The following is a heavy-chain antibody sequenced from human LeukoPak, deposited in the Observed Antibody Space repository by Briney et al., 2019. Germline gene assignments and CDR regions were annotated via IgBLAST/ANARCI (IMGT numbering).Heavy chain of an antibody. V-gene: IGHV4-59*08. CDR1: GGSISSYY. D-gene: IGHD3-3*01. J-gene: IGHJ4*02. Sequence: TSSETLSLTCTVSGGSISSYYWSWIRQPPGKGLEWIGYIYYSGSTNYNPSLKSRVTISVDTSKNQFSLKLSSVTAADTAVYYCARLNYDFWSGYSDYWGQGTLVTVSS. CDR2: IYYSGST. CDR3: ARLNYDFWSGYSDY.